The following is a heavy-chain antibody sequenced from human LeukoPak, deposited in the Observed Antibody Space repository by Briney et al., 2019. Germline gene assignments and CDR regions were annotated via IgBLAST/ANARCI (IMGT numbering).Heavy chain of an antibody. CDR3: ARASSEGLVAAATSFDC. CDR1: GFTFSSYG. CDR2: IRYDGSNK. J-gene: IGHJ4*02. V-gene: IGHV3-30*02. Sequence: PGGSLRLSCAASGFTFSSYGMHWVRQAPGKGLEWVAFIRYDGSNKYYADSVKGRFTISRDNSKNTWYLQMNSLRAEETAVYYCARASSEGLVAAATSFDCWGLGTLVTVSS. D-gene: IGHD2-2*01.